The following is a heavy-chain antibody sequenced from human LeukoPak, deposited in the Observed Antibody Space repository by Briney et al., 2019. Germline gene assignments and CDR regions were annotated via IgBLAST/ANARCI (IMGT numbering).Heavy chain of an antibody. V-gene: IGHV1-2*02. CDR3: ARDEGGDGYNYNWFDP. J-gene: IGHJ5*02. CDR1: GYTFTGYY. Sequence: ASVKVSCKASGYTFTGYYMHWVRQAPGQGLEWMGWINPNSGGTNYAQKFQGRVTMTRDTSISTAYMEPSRLRSDDTAVYYCARDEGGDGYNYNWFDPWGQGTLVTVSS. D-gene: IGHD5-24*01. CDR2: INPNSGGT.